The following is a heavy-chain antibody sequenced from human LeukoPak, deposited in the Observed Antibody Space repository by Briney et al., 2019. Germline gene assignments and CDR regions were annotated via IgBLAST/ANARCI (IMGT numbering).Heavy chain of an antibody. CDR1: AFIFSGHW. CDR3: ARDQRYSSSSPHGY. D-gene: IGHD6-13*01. V-gene: IGHV3-7*03. Sequence: PGGSLRLSCEGSAFIFSGHWMNWVRQTPGKGLEWVASIKEDGSERQYVDSVKGRFSISRDNTKGSLFLQLNSLRAEDTAVYYCARDQRYSSSSPHGYWGQGTLVTVSS. J-gene: IGHJ4*02. CDR2: IKEDGSER.